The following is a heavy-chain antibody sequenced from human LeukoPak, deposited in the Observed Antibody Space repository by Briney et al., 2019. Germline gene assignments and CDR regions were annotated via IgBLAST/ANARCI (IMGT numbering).Heavy chain of an antibody. CDR3: ARPEDQEDYSNYHDAFDI. Sequence: SETLSLTCTVSGGSISSYYWSWIRQPAGKGLEWIGRIYTSGSTNYNPSLKSRVTMSVDTSKNQFSLKLSSVTAADTAVYYCARPEDQEDYSNYHDAFDIWGQGTMVTVSS. V-gene: IGHV4-4*07. CDR2: IYTSGST. J-gene: IGHJ3*02. CDR1: GGSISSYY. D-gene: IGHD4-11*01.